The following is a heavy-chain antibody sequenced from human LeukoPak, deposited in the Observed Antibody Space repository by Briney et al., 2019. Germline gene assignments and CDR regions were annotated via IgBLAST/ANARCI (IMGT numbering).Heavy chain of an antibody. CDR2: INIDGSTT. D-gene: IGHD6-19*01. J-gene: IGHJ5*02. CDR3: ARDHIAVAGINWFDP. CDR1: GFTFNSYW. V-gene: IGHV3-74*01. Sequence: PGGSLRLSCAASGFTFNSYWMHWVRQAPGTGLVWVSRINIDGSTTTYADSVKGRFTISRDNAKNTLYLQMNSLRAKDTAVYYCARDHIAVAGINWFDPWGQGTLVTVSS.